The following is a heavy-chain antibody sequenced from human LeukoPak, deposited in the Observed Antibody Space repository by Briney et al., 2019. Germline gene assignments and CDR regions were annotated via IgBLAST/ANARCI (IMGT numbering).Heavy chain of an antibody. CDR3: ARQYYYGSGSYRIPYYFDY. CDR2: IYYSGST. V-gene: IGHV4-39*07. CDR1: GGSISSSSYY. J-gene: IGHJ4*02. D-gene: IGHD3-10*01. Sequence: EPSETLSLTCTVSGGSISSSSYYWGWIRQPPGKGLEWIGSIYYSGSTYYNPSLKSRVTISVDTSKNQFSLKLSSVTAADTAVYYCARQYYYGSGSYRIPYYFDYWGQGTLVTVSS.